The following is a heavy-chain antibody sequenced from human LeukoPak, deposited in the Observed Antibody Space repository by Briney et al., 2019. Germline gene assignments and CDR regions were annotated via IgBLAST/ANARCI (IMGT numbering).Heavy chain of an antibody. V-gene: IGHV1-69*05. Sequence: SVKVSCKASGGTFSSYAICWVRQAPGQGLEWMGGIFPIFVTANYAQKFQGRVTITTDESTSTATMGLSSLRSEDTAVYYCARDYEYSSSRWFDPWGQGTLVTVSS. CDR1: GGTFSSYA. J-gene: IGHJ5*02. CDR2: IFPIFVTA. CDR3: ARDYEYSSSRWFDP. D-gene: IGHD6-6*01.